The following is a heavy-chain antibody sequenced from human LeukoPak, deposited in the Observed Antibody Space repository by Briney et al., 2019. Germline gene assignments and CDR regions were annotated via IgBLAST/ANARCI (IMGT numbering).Heavy chain of an antibody. CDR1: GDSIRNYY. V-gene: IGHV4-4*07. D-gene: IGHD3-10*01. CDR3: ARDITQWFGASGGFDH. J-gene: IGHJ4*02. CDR2: IYTTGST. Sequence: SETLSLTCTVSGDSIRNYYWSWIRQPAGKGLEWIGRIYTTGSTNYNPSLKSRVTLSIDTSKNKFSLKLTSVTAADTAVYYCARDITQWFGASGGFDHWGQGTLVTVSS.